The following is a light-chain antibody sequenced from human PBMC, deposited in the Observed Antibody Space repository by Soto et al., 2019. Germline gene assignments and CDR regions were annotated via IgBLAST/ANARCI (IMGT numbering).Light chain of an antibody. CDR2: NDN. Sequence: QSVLTQPPSVSGTPGQRVTISCSGSFSNIGSSSVNWYQQFPGTAPKLLMYNDNQWPSGVPDQFSGSRSGTSASLAISGLQSEDEADYFCAAWDVSLNGHYAFGTGTKLTVL. CDR1: FSNIGSSS. V-gene: IGLV1-44*01. J-gene: IGLJ1*01. CDR3: AAWDVSLNGHYA.